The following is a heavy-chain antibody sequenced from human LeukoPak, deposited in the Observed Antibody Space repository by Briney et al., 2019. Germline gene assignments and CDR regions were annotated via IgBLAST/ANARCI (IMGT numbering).Heavy chain of an antibody. J-gene: IGHJ6*02. D-gene: IGHD2-2*01. Sequence: ASVKVSCKASGYTFTSYYMHWVRQAPGQGLEWMGIINPSGGSTSYAQKFQGRVTMTRDTSTSTVYMELSSLRSEDTAVYYCARGCSSTSCFDYYGMDVWGQGTTVTVSS. CDR2: INPSGGST. CDR1: GYTFTSYY. CDR3: ARGCSSTSCFDYYGMDV. V-gene: IGHV1-46*01.